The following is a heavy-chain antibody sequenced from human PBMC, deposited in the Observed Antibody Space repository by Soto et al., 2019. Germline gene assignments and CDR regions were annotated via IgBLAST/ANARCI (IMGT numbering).Heavy chain of an antibody. J-gene: IGHJ6*02. CDR1: GLTFSDYY. Sequence: PGGSLRLSCAASGLTFSDYYMNWIRQAPGKGLEWLSYISGGSSDTNYADSVKGRFTISRDNAKNSLYLQMNSLRVEDTAVYYCVREARLADVWGQGTTVTVSS. CDR2: ISGGSSDT. CDR3: VREARLADV. D-gene: IGHD6-25*01. V-gene: IGHV3-11*06.